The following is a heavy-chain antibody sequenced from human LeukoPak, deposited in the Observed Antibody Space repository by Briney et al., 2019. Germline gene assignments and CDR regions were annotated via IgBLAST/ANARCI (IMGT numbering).Heavy chain of an antibody. D-gene: IGHD3-22*01. Sequence: SGGSLRLSCAASGFTFSSYEMNWVRQAPGKGLEWVSCISSSGSTIYYADSVKGRFTISRDNAKNSLYLQMNSLRAEDTAVYYCARGLRGRDSSGYPYFDYWGQGTLVTVSS. J-gene: IGHJ4*02. V-gene: IGHV3-48*03. CDR1: GFTFSSYE. CDR2: ISSSGSTI. CDR3: ARGLRGRDSSGYPYFDY.